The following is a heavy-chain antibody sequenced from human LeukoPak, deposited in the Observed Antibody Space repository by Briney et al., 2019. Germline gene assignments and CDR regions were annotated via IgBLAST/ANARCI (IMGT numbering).Heavy chain of an antibody. CDR1: GFTFSSYA. J-gene: IGHJ3*02. V-gene: IGHV3-30-3*01. CDR3: ARVGYCSSTSCYFPFDI. D-gene: IGHD2-2*01. Sequence: GGSLRLSWAASGFTFSSYAMHWVRQAPAKGLEWVAVISYDGSNKYYADSVKGRFTISRDNSKNTLYLQMNSLRAEDTAVYYCARVGYCSSTSCYFPFDIWGQGTMVTVSS. CDR2: ISYDGSNK.